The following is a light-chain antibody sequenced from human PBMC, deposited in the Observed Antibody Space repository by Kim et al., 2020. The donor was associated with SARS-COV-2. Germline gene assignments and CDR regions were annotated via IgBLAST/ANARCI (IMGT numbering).Light chain of an antibody. CDR3: QQNYITPFT. CDR1: QSISSH. Sequence: DIQMTQSPSSLSASVGDSVTITCRTTQSISSHLNWYQQKPGRAPKLLISAASTLQGGVPSRFSGSGSETDFTLTISSLQPEDFATYFCQQNYITPFTFGPGTKVDIK. CDR2: AAS. V-gene: IGKV1-39*01. J-gene: IGKJ3*01.